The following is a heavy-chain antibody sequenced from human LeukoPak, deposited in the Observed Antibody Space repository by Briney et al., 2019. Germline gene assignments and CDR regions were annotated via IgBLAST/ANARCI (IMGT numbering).Heavy chain of an antibody. D-gene: IGHD1-26*01. Sequence: SETLFLTCTVSGGSISSYFWSWIRQPPGKGLEWIGHVYSSGSTNYNPSLKSRVTISVDTSKNQFSLKLNSVTAADTAVYYCARHADGGTYPLDSWGPGTLVTVSS. CDR1: GGSISSYF. J-gene: IGHJ5*01. CDR3: ARHADGGTYPLDS. CDR2: VYSSGST. V-gene: IGHV4-59*08.